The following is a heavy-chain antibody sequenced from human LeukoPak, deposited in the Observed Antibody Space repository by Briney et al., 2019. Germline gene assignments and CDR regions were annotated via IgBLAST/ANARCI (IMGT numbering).Heavy chain of an antibody. J-gene: IGHJ4*02. Sequence: PGGSLRLSCAASGFPFYNYDMHWVRHTGKDLEWVSVIAANGDSYCAGSVKGRFTISRDNGNNALYLQMNSLRDGDTAVYYCARGYSYRFDYWGQGTLVTVSS. V-gene: IGHV3-13*01. CDR1: GFPFYNYD. D-gene: IGHD4-11*01. CDR3: ARGYSYRFDY. CDR2: IAANGDS.